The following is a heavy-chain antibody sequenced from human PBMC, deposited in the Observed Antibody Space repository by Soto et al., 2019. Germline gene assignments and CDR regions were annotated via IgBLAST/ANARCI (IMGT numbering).Heavy chain of an antibody. CDR2: IYPGDSDT. V-gene: IGHV5-51*01. Sequence: GESLKISCKGSGYSFTSYWIGWVRQRPGKGLEWMGIIYPGDSDTRYSPSFQGQVTIAADRSISTAYLQWSSLKASDTAMYYCTRLGVYSSSQFSYFYYGMDVCGQGTMVTGSS. D-gene: IGHD6-6*01. CDR3: TRLGVYSSSQFSYFYYGMDV. J-gene: IGHJ6*02. CDR1: GYSFTSYW.